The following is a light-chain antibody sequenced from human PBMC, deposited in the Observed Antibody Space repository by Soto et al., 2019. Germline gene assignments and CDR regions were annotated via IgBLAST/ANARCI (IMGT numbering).Light chain of an antibody. V-gene: IGLV3-21*04. CDR3: QVWDSSSDLAAAV. CDR1: NIGSKS. J-gene: IGLJ2*01. CDR2: YDS. Sequence: SYELTQPPSVSVAPGKTARITCGGNNIGSKSVHWYQQKPGQAPVLVIYYDSDRPSGIPERFSGSNSGNTATLTISRVEAGDEADYYCQVWDSSSDLAAAVFGGGTKLTVL.